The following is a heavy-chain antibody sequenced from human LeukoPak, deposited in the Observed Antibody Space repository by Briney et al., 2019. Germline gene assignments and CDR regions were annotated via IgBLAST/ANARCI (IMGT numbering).Heavy chain of an antibody. J-gene: IGHJ6*03. D-gene: IGHD1-1*01. Sequence: GSLRLSCAASGFTFSNAWMSWVRQAPGKGLEWVGEINHSGSTNYNPSLKSRVTISVDTSKNQFSLKLSSVTAADTAVYYCARPQLERRRGGYYMDVWGKGTTVTISS. CDR3: ARPQLERRRGGYYMDV. CDR1: GFTFSNAW. V-gene: IGHV4-34*01. CDR2: INHSGST.